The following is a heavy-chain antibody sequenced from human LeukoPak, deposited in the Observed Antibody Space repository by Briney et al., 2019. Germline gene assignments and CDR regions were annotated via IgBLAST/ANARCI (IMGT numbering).Heavy chain of an antibody. CDR2: INPNSGGT. CDR1: GYTFTGYC. D-gene: IGHD1-26*01. CDR3: ARDRIVGATLGVSWFDP. Sequence: GASVKVSCKASGYTFTGYCMHWVRQAPGQGLEWMGWINPNSGGTNYAQKFQGRVTMTRDTSISTAYMELSRLRSDDTAVYYCARDRIVGATLGVSWFDPWGQGTLVTVSS. V-gene: IGHV1-2*02. J-gene: IGHJ5*02.